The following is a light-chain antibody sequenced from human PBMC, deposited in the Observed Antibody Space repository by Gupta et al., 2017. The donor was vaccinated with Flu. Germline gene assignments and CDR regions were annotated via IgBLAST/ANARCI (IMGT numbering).Light chain of an antibody. Sequence: ATLSLSPGERATLSCRASQSVGTYLAWYQQKPGQAPRLLIYDASNRATGIPARFSGSGSGTDCTLTISSLEPEDSAVYYCQQRSDWPPLTFGGGTKVEIK. CDR3: QQRSDWPPLT. V-gene: IGKV3-11*01. CDR1: QSVGTY. J-gene: IGKJ4*01. CDR2: DAS.